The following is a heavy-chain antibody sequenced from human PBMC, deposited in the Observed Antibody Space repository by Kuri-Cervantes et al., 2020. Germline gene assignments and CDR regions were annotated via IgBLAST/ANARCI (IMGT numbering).Heavy chain of an antibody. CDR3: SRPPGAFDI. CDR2: ISSSSSTI. CDR1: GFTFSSYW. V-gene: IGHV3-48*01. J-gene: IGHJ3*02. Sequence: GESLKISCAASGFTFSSYWMSWVRQAPGKGLEWVSYISSSSSTIYYADSVKGRFTISRDNAKNSLYLQMNSLRAEDTAVYYCSRPPGAFDIWGQGTMVTVSS.